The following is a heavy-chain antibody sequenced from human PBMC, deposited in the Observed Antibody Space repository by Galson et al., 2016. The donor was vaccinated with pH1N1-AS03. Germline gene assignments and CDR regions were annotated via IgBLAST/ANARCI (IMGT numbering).Heavy chain of an antibody. Sequence: SVKVSCKASGYTFTAYYIHWVRQAPGQGLEWMGWIDPDHDGGTRYAQKFQGRVTMGRDTSITTVYMEVTRLTSDDTAVYYCARTLRGKGGLDSWGQGTLVTVTS. CDR3: ARTLRGKGGLDS. J-gene: IGHJ5*01. D-gene: IGHD2/OR15-2a*01. CDR2: IDPDHDGGT. V-gene: IGHV1-2*02. CDR1: GYTFTAYY.